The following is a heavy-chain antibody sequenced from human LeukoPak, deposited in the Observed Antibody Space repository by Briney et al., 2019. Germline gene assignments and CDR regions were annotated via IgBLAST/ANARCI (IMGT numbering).Heavy chain of an antibody. CDR3: ARGKLLYFDFDY. Sequence: SGGSLRLSCAASGFNFSDYYINWVRQAPGKGLEWVSSISSSGGYRYYADSVKGRFTISRDNAKNSLYLQMNSLRAEDTAVYFCARGKLLYFDFDYWGQGTQVTVSS. V-gene: IGHV3-21*01. J-gene: IGHJ4*02. CDR1: GFNFSDYY. D-gene: IGHD3-9*01. CDR2: ISSSGGYR.